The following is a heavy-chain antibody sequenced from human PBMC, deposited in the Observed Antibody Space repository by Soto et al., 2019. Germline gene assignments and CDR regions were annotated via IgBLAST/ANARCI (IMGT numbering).Heavy chain of an antibody. CDR3: ARGKSRDAYNPLGY. J-gene: IGHJ4*02. V-gene: IGHV3-53*01. Sequence: GGSLRLSCAASGFTVSNYYMSWVRQAPGRGLQWVSVIYTAGHTYYAHSVKCRFTISRDESKNTLYFQMDDLRAEDTATYYCARGKSRDAYNPLGYWGPGALVTVSS. CDR2: IYTAGHT. CDR1: GFTVSNYY. D-gene: IGHD1-1*01.